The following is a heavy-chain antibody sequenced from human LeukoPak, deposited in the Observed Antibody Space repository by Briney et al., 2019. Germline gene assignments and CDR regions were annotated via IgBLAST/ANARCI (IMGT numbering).Heavy chain of an antibody. CDR2: INHSGST. D-gene: IGHD3-22*01. V-gene: IGHV4-34*01. J-gene: IGHJ3*02. Sequence: SETLSLTCAVYGGSFSGYYWSWIRQPPGKGLEWIGEINHSGSTNYNPSLKSRVTISVDTSKNQFSLKLSSVTAADTAVYYCARLTMNGDAFDIWGQGTMVTVSS. CDR3: ARLTMNGDAFDI. CDR1: GGSFSGYY.